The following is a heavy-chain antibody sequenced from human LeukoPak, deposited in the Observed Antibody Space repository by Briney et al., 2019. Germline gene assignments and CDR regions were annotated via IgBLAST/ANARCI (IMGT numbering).Heavy chain of an antibody. D-gene: IGHD3-22*01. CDR2: IYYSGST. Sequence: PSETLSLTCTVSGGSLSSGGYYWSWIRQHPGKGLEWIGYIYYSGSTYYNPSLKSRVTISVDTPKNQFSLKLSSVTAADTAVYYCASLELGYYDSSGYWVWGQGTLVTVSS. V-gene: IGHV4-31*03. CDR3: ASLELGYYDSSGYWV. CDR1: GGSLSSGGYY. J-gene: IGHJ4*02.